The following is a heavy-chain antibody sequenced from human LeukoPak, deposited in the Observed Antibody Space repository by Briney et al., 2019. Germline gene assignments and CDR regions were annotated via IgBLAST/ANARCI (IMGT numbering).Heavy chain of an antibody. Sequence: PSETLSLTCTVSGGSISSYYWSWIRQPAGKGLEWIGRIYTSGSTNYNPSLKSRVAISLDKSRNQISLTLTSATAADTAVYYCAREPPYYASENFIDAFDIWGQGTKVTVSS. V-gene: IGHV4-4*07. J-gene: IGHJ3*02. CDR1: GGSISSYY. CDR3: AREPPYYASENFIDAFDI. D-gene: IGHD3-10*01. CDR2: IYTSGST.